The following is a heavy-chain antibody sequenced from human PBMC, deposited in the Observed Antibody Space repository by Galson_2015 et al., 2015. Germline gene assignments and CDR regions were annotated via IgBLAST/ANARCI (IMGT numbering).Heavy chain of an antibody. CDR3: AKQGYSYGYPRGMGNVTYYYYYGMDV. D-gene: IGHD5-18*01. J-gene: IGHJ6*02. CDR1: GFTFSSYA. CDR2: ISGGGGST. V-gene: IGHV3-23*01. Sequence: SLRLSCAASGFTFSSYAMSWVRQAPGKGLEWVSAISGGGGSTYYADSVKGRFTISRDNSKNTLYLQMNSLRAEDTAVYYCAKQGYSYGYPRGMGNVTYYYYYGMDVWGQGTTVTVSS.